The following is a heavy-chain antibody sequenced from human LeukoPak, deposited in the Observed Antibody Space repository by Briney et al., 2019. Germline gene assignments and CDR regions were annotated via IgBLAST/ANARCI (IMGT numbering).Heavy chain of an antibody. Sequence: ASVKVSCKASGYTFTSYAMHWVRQAPGQRLEWMGWSNAGNGNTKYSQEFQGRVTITRDTSASTAYMELSSLRSEDMAVYYCARVGYGSGWYAPFFFDYWGQGTLVTVSS. V-gene: IGHV1-3*02. CDR1: GYTFTSYA. J-gene: IGHJ4*02. CDR3: ARVGYGSGWYAPFFFDY. D-gene: IGHD6-19*01. CDR2: SNAGNGNT.